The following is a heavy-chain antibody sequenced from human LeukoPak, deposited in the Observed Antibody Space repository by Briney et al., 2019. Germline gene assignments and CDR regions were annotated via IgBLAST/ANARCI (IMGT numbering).Heavy chain of an antibody. CDR3: ARGRRYYDSSGYFYYFDY. CDR1: GYTFTSYG. V-gene: IGHV1-8*03. Sequence: GASVKISCKASGYTFTSYGISWVRQAPGQGLEWMGWMNPNSGNTGYAQKFQGRVSITRNTSITTAYMELSSLRSQDTAVYYCARGRRYYDSSGYFYYFDYWGQGTLVTVSS. J-gene: IGHJ4*02. D-gene: IGHD3-22*01. CDR2: MNPNSGNT.